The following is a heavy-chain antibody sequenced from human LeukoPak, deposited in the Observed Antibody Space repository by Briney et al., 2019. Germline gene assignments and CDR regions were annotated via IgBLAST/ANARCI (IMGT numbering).Heavy chain of an antibody. V-gene: IGHV3-30*09. J-gene: IGHJ3*02. CDR2: ISYDGSNK. CDR3: ANLEFSLGGIAARLLSAFDI. Sequence: PGGSLRLSCAASGFTFSSYAMHWVRQAPGKGLERVAVISYDGSNKYYADSVKGRFAISRDNSKNTLYLQMNSLRAEDTAVYYCANLEFSLGGIAARLLSAFDIWGQGTMVTVSS. CDR1: GFTFSSYA. D-gene: IGHD6-6*01.